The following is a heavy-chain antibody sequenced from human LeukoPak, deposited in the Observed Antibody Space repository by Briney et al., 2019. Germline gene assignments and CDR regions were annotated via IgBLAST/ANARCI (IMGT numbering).Heavy chain of an antibody. J-gene: IGHJ6*04. Sequence: SETLSLTCTVSGGSISSYYWSWIRQPPGKGLEWIGEINHSGSTNYNPSLKSRVTISVDTSKNQFSLKLSSVTAADTAVYYCAREVDVWGKGTTVTDSS. CDR1: GGSISSYY. CDR3: AREVDV. V-gene: IGHV4-34*01. CDR2: INHSGST.